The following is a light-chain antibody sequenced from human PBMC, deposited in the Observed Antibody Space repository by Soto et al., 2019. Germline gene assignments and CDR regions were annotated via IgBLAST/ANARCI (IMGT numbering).Light chain of an antibody. CDR2: DAS. J-gene: IGKJ1*01. CDR1: QSVSDY. V-gene: IGKV3-11*01. Sequence: EIVLTQSPATLSLSPGERATLSCRASQSVSDYLAWYQQKPGQAPRLLIYDASNRATGIPARFSGSGSGTDFTPTTSSLEPEDFAVYYCQQRSNWPPWTFGQGTKVESK. CDR3: QQRSNWPPWT.